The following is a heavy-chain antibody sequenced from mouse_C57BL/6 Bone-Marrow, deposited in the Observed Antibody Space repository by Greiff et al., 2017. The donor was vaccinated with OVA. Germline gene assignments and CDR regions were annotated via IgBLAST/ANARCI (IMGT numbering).Heavy chain of an antibody. CDR1: GFTFSSYG. Sequence: EVKLMESGGDLVKPGGSLKLSCAASGFTFSSYGMSWVRQTPDKRLEWVATISSGGSYTYYPDSVKGRFTISRDNAKNTLYLQMSSLKSEDTAMYYCARRSGSSLYYWGQGTTLTVSS. V-gene: IGHV5-6*01. D-gene: IGHD1-1*01. J-gene: IGHJ2*01. CDR3: ARRSGSSLYY. CDR2: ISSGGSYT.